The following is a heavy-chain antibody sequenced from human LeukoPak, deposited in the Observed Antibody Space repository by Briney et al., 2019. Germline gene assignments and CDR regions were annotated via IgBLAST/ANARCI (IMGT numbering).Heavy chain of an antibody. D-gene: IGHD3-22*01. CDR2: ISGSGTTT. V-gene: IGHV3-23*01. Sequence: GGSLRLSCAASGFTFSSYAMTWVRQTPGKGQEWVSVISGSGTTTYYADSVKGRFTISRDNSKNTLYLQMNSLRAEDTAVYYCAKEAVNYYDSSGYFDDAFDIWGQGTLVTVSS. CDR3: AKEAVNYYDSSGYFDDAFDI. J-gene: IGHJ3*02. CDR1: GFTFSSYA.